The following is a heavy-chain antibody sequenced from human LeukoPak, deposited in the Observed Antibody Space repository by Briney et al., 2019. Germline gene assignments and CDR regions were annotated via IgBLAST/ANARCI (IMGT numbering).Heavy chain of an antibody. D-gene: IGHD2-2*01. CDR1: GGSITSYY. Sequence: SETLSLTCTVSGGSITSYYWSWIRQPPGKGLEWIGYISYSGSTNYNPSLKSRVTLSIDTSKNQFSLNLTSVTAADTAIYYCASGGYCGSTSCYPKWFDPWGQGTLVTVSS. V-gene: IGHV4-59*01. CDR3: ASGGYCGSTSCYPKWFDP. J-gene: IGHJ5*02. CDR2: ISYSGST.